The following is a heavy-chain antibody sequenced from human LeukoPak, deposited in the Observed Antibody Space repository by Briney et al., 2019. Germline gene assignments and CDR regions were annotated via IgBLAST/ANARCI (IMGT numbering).Heavy chain of an antibody. CDR1: GGSSSGYY. CDR2: INHSGST. CDR3: ARAIPYYDYVWGSYRYTPYYFDY. D-gene: IGHD3-16*02. Sequence: SETLSLTCAVYGGSSSGYYWSWIRQPPGKGLEWIGEINHSGSTNYNPSLKSRVTISVDTSKNQFSLKLSSVTAADTAVYYCARAIPYYDYVWGSYRYTPYYFDYWGQGTLVTVSS. V-gene: IGHV4-34*01. J-gene: IGHJ4*02.